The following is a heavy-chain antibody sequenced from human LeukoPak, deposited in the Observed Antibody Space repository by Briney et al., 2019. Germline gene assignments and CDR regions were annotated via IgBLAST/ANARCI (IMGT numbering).Heavy chain of an antibody. D-gene: IGHD6-13*01. CDR2: IKEDGSEK. Sequence: PGGSLRLSCAASGFTFDDYGMSWVRQAPGKGLEWVANIKEDGSEKYYVDSVKGRFTISRDNARNSLYLQMNSLRAEDTAVYYCASGRQLGYWGQGTLVTVSS. J-gene: IGHJ4*02. CDR3: ASGRQLGY. CDR1: GFTFDDYG. V-gene: IGHV3-7*01.